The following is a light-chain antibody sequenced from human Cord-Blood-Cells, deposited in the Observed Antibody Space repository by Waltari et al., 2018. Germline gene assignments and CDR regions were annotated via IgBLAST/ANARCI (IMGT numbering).Light chain of an antibody. CDR2: AAS. CDR1: QCISSY. V-gene: IGKV1-39*01. Sequence: IQMTQSPSSLSASVGDSVTITCRASQCISSYLNWYQQKPGKAPKLLIYAASSLQSGVPSRFSSGGYGTDFTLTISSLQPEDFATYFCQQSYSTPFTFAPGTKVDIK. CDR3: QQSYSTPFT. J-gene: IGKJ3*01.